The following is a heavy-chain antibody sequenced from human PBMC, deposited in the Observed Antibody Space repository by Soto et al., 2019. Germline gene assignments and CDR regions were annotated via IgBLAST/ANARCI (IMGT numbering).Heavy chain of an antibody. Sequence: EVQLLESGGGLVQPGGSLRLSCAASGFTFSRYAMTWVRQAPGKGLEWVSTITGSGGTTYYADSVKGRFTISRDNSRTTLSLEMNSPRAEDTAVYYCAKGRDYDDCYFDFWGQGTLVTVSS. D-gene: IGHD4-17*01. J-gene: IGHJ4*02. CDR1: GFTFSRYA. V-gene: IGHV3-23*01. CDR3: AKGRDYDDCYFDF. CDR2: ITGSGGTT.